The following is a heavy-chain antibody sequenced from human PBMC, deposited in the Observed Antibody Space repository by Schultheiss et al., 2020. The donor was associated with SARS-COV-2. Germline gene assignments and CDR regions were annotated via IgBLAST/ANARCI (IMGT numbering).Heavy chain of an antibody. V-gene: IGHV4-61*01. CDR1: GGSISSGSYY. Sequence: SETLSLTCTVSGGSISSGSYYWSWIRQPPGKGLEWIGYIYYSGSTNYNPSLKSRVTISVDTSKNQFSLQLNSVTPEDTAVYYCARVGMGWRGHSLDYWGQGTLVTVSS. J-gene: IGHJ4*02. CDR2: IYYSGST. D-gene: IGHD5-24*01. CDR3: ARVGMGWRGHSLDY.